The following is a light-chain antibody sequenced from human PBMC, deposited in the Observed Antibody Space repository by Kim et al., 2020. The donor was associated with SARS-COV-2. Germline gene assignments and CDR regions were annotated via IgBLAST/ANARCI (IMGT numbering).Light chain of an antibody. Sequence: VSPGERATLSCRASQSVSSNLAWYQQKPSQAPRLLIYGASTRATGIPARFSGSGSGTEFTLTISSLQSEDFAVYYCQQYNNGPRTFGQGTKVDIK. CDR1: QSVSSN. CDR3: QQYNNGPRT. V-gene: IGKV3-15*01. CDR2: GAS. J-gene: IGKJ1*01.